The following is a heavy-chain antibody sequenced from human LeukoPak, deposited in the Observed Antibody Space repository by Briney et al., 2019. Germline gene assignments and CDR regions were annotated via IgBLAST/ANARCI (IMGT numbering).Heavy chain of an antibody. V-gene: IGHV1-8*01. CDR3: ARGRAGYYDILTAYYKRGDNWFDP. D-gene: IGHD3-9*01. J-gene: IGHJ5*02. Sequence: SANVSCTASGYTSTSFDINCVREATGPELEWMGWLNANSGDRGHTQKFQGRVTMTRNTSISTAYMELSSLRSEDTAVYYCARGRAGYYDILTAYYKRGDNWFDPWGQGTLVTVSS. CDR2: LNANSGDR. CDR1: GYTSTSFD.